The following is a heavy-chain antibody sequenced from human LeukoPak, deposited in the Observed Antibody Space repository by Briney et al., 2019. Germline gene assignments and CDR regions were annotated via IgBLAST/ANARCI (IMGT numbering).Heavy chain of an antibody. J-gene: IGHJ6*02. CDR3: ARGYYYGSGSARTYYYAMDV. V-gene: IGHV1-69*13. D-gene: IGHD3-10*01. CDR2: IIPIFGTA. Sequence: GASVKVSCKASGGTFSRYAISWGRQAPGRWLEWMGGIIPIFGTANYAQKFQGRVTITADESTSTAYMELSSLRSEDTAVYYCARGYYYGSGSARTYYYAMDVWGQGTTVTVSS. CDR1: GGTFSRYA.